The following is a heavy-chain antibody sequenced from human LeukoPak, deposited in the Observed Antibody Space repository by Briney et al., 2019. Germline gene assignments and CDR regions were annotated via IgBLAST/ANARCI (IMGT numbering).Heavy chain of an antibody. CDR3: AKDHRDGYNRIDY. Sequence: HPGGSLRLSCAASGFTFSSYAMSWVRQAPGKGLEWVSAISGSGGSTYHADSVKGRFTISRDNSKNTLYLQMNSLRAEDTAVYYCAKDHRDGYNRIDYWGQGTLVTVSS. CDR1: GFTFSSYA. V-gene: IGHV3-23*01. D-gene: IGHD5-24*01. J-gene: IGHJ4*02. CDR2: ISGSGGST.